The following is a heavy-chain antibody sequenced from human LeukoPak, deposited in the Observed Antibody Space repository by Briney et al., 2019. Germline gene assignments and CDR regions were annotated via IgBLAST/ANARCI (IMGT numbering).Heavy chain of an antibody. CDR3: ARYTGAFDI. V-gene: IGHV4-39*01. J-gene: IGHJ3*02. Sequence: SETLSLTCTVSGGSINSRTYFWGWIRQSPGKGLEWIGSIYYTGITYYNASLKSRVTISVDTSKNQFSLRLSSVTAADTAVYYCARYTGAFDIWGQGTMVTVSS. CDR1: GGSINSRTYF. D-gene: IGHD5-18*01. CDR2: IYYTGIT.